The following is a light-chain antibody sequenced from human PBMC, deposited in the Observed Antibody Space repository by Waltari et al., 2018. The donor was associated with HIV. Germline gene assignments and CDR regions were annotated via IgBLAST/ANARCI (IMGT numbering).Light chain of an antibody. CDR3: CSCPRSGIRYV. J-gene: IGLJ1*01. CDR2: EVT. Sequence: QSALTQPASVSGSPGQSIPLSCPGTSRNVGSDDLVSWYQQHPGEAPKPIIYEVTKRPEGVSNRCSGSKSGNKASLTISGLQAEDEADYYCCSCPRSGIRYVFGTGTKVTVL. V-gene: IGLV2-23*02. CDR1: SRNVGSDDL.